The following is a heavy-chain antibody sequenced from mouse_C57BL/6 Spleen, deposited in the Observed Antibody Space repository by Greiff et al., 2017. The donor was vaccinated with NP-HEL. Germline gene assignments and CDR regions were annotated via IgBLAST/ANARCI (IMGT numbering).Heavy chain of an antibody. Sequence: EVMLVESGGGLVKPGGSLTLSCAASGFTFSDYGMHWVRQAPEKGLEWVAYISSGSSTIYYADTVKGRFTLSRDNAKNTLFLQMTSLRSEDTAMYYCARGDYYGSFDDWGQGTTLTVSS. CDR2: ISSGSSTI. J-gene: IGHJ2*01. D-gene: IGHD1-1*01. CDR1: GFTFSDYG. V-gene: IGHV5-17*01. CDR3: ARGDYYGSFDD.